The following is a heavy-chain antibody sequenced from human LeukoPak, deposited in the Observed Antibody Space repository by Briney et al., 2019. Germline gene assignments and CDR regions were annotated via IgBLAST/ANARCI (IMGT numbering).Heavy chain of an antibody. CDR2: IYYSGST. V-gene: IGHV4-59*12. CDR3: ARGRGVWGSYRYYDY. J-gene: IGHJ4*02. CDR1: GGSINSYY. D-gene: IGHD3-16*02. Sequence: SETLSLTCTVSGGSINSYYWSWIRQPPGKGLEWIGYIYYSGSTNYNPSLKSRVTISVDTSKNQFSLKLSSVTAADTAVYYCARGRGVWGSYRYYDYWAQGTLVTVSS.